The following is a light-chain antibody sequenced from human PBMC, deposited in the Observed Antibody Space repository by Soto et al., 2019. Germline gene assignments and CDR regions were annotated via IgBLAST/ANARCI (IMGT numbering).Light chain of an antibody. CDR3: LQDYIYPRT. J-gene: IGKJ1*01. V-gene: IGKV1-6*01. Sequence: ALQMTQSPSSLSASVGDRVTITCRASQGIRNDLGWYQQKSGKAPKLLIYAASSLQGGVPSRFSGSGSGTDFTLTISSLQPEDFATYYCLQDYIYPRTFGQGTKVEIK. CDR1: QGIRND. CDR2: AAS.